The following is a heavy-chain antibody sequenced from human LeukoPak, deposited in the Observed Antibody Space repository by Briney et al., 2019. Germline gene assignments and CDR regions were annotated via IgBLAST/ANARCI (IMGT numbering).Heavy chain of an antibody. CDR2: INSDGSSI. J-gene: IGHJ4*02. Sequence: GGSLRLSCAASGFSLYSYWIHWVRQVPGKGLLWVSRINSDGSSITFADSVKGRFTISRDNSKNTLYLQMNSLRAEDTAVYYCARDLPDIVATIGNFDYWGQGTLVTVSS. D-gene: IGHD5-12*01. CDR1: GFSLYSYW. V-gene: IGHV3-74*01. CDR3: ARDLPDIVATIGNFDY.